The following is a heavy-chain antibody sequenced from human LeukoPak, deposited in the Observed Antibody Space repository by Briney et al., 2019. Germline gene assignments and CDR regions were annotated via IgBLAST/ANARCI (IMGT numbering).Heavy chain of an antibody. CDR1: GGSISSYY. CDR2: IYYSGST. Sequence: PSETLSLTCTVSGGSISSYYWSWLRQPPGKGLEGIGYIYYSGSTNYNPSLKSRVTISVDTSKNQFSLKLSSVTAADTAVYYCARDLALDYDSRAFDIWGQGTMVTVSS. D-gene: IGHD3-16*01. V-gene: IGHV4-59*01. J-gene: IGHJ3*02. CDR3: ARDLALDYDSRAFDI.